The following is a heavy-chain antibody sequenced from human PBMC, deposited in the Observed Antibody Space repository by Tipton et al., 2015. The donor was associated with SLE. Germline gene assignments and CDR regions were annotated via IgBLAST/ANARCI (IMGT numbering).Heavy chain of an antibody. CDR3: ASLSYYGDYFDY. V-gene: IGHV4-34*01. CDR1: GGSFSGYY. CDR2: INHSGST. D-gene: IGHD4-17*01. Sequence: TLSLTCAVYGGSFSGYYWSWFRQPPGKRLEWIGEINHSGSTNYNPSLKSRVTISVDTSKNQFSLKLTSVTAADTAVYYCASLSYYGDYFDYRGQGSLVTVSS. J-gene: IGHJ4*02.